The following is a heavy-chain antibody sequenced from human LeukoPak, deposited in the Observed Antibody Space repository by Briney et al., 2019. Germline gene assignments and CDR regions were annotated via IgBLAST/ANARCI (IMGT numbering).Heavy chain of an antibody. J-gene: IGHJ3*02. CDR3: ARRVAVARRDAFDI. CDR2: IIPIFGTA. V-gene: IGHV1-69*13. D-gene: IGHD6-19*01. Sequence: SVKVSCKASGGTFSSYAISWVRQAPGQGLEWMGGIIPIFGTANYAQKFQGRVTITADESTSTAYMELSSLRSEDTAVYYCARRVAVARRDAFDIWGQGTMVTVSS. CDR1: GGTFSSYA.